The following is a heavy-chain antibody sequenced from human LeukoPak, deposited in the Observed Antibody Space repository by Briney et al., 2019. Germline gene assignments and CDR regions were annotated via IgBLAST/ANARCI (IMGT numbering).Heavy chain of an antibody. D-gene: IGHD4-11*01. CDR3: ARDQGWETTIKQFDY. J-gene: IGHJ4*02. V-gene: IGHV3-48*01. CDR2: ISASGTTI. CDR1: GFNFRNYG. Sequence: GGSLRLSCVASGFNFRNYGLNWVRQAPGQGLQWVSYISASGTTIYYTDSVEGRFTISRDNGKNSLSLQMNSLRAEDTAVYCCARDQGWETTIKQFDYWGQGTLVTVSS.